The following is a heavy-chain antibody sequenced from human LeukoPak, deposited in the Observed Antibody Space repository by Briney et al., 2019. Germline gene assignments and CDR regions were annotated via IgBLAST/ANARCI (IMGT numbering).Heavy chain of an antibody. CDR2: IYTSGST. V-gene: IGHV4-61*02. CDR3: ANSIDFDYGDYYFDY. D-gene: IGHD4-17*01. CDR1: GGSISSGSYY. J-gene: IGHJ4*02. Sequence: PSETLSLTCTVSGGSISSGSYYWSWIRQPAGKGLEWIGRIYTSGSTNYNPSLKSRVTISLDTSKNQFSLKLSSVTAADTAVYYCANSIDFDYGDYYFDYWGQGALVTISS.